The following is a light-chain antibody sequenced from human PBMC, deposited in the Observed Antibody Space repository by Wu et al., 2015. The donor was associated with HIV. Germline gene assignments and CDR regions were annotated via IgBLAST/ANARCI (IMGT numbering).Light chain of an antibody. CDR1: QSVTSSN. V-gene: IGKV3-20*01. CDR3: QQYGSSPLT. J-gene: IGKJ3*01. CDR2: GAS. Sequence: EIVLTQSPGTLSLSPGERATLSCRASQSVTSSNIAWYQQKRGQAPRLLIYGASSRATDIPDRFSGSGSGTDFTLTISRLEPEDFAVYYCQQYGSSPLTFGPGTKVDIK.